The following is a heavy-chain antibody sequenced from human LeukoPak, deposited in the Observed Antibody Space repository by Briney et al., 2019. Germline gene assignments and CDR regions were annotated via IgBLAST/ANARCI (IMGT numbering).Heavy chain of an antibody. CDR2: IITYNGNT. V-gene: IGHV1-18*04. CDR1: GYTFTSYG. Sequence: VSVKLSCKASGYTFTSYGISWVRQAPGQRLEWMGWIITYNGNTHYAQKLQGRVTMTTDTSTSTAYMELRSLRSDDTAVYYCARVPIVVVPAAKSWFDPWGQGTRVTVSS. J-gene: IGHJ5*02. CDR3: ARVPIVVVPAAKSWFDP. D-gene: IGHD2-2*01.